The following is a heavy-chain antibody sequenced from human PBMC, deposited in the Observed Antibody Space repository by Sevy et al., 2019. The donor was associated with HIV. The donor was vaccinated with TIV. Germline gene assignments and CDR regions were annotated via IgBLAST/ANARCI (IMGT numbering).Heavy chain of an antibody. Sequence: GGSLRLSCTASGFTFGDYAMSWVRQAPGKGLEYVSGLSSDNAGSTYYTDSVNGRFTISRDNSKNTLYLQMSSLRTEDTAVYYCVKDRIETILWSKGDWFDPWGQGTLVTVSS. J-gene: IGHJ5*02. CDR3: VKDRIETILWSKGDWFDP. D-gene: IGHD3-9*01. V-gene: IGHV3-64D*06. CDR1: GFTFGDYA. CDR2: LSSDNAGST.